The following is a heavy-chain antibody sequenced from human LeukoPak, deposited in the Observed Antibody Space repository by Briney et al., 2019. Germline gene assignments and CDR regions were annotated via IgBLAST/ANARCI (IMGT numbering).Heavy chain of an antibody. Sequence: GGSLRLSCAASGFTFDDYGMHWVRQAPGKGLEWVSGISWNSGSIGYADSVKGRFTISRDNAKNSLYLQMNSLRAEDTAVYYCAELGITMIGGVWGKGTTVTISS. V-gene: IGHV3-9*01. CDR3: AELGITMIGGV. D-gene: IGHD3-10*02. CDR2: ISWNSGSI. CDR1: GFTFDDYG. J-gene: IGHJ6*04.